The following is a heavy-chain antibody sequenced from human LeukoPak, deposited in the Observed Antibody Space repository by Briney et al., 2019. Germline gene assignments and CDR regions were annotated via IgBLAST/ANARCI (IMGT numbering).Heavy chain of an antibody. CDR2: TYYRSKWYN. Sequence: SQTLSLTCAISGDTFTTNGAAWSWLRQSPSRGLEWLGRTYYRSKWYNDYAVSVKSLITISPDTSKNQFSLQLNSVTPEDTAVYYCAREMRDAFDMWGQGTMVTVSS. CDR1: GDTFTTNGAA. V-gene: IGHV6-1*01. CDR3: AREMRDAFDM. J-gene: IGHJ3*02.